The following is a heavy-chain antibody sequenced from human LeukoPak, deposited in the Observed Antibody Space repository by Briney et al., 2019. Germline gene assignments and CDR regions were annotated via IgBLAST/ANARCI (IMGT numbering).Heavy chain of an antibody. CDR2: INHSGST. Sequence: SGTLSLTCAVYGGSFSGYYWSWIRQPPGKGLEWIGEINHSGSTNYNPSLKSRVTISVDTSKNQFSLKLSSVTAADTAVYYCAGQPRLEMMLRIWGQGTMVTVSS. D-gene: IGHD3-16*01. CDR3: AGQPRLEMMLRI. CDR1: GGSFSGYY. V-gene: IGHV4-34*01. J-gene: IGHJ3*02.